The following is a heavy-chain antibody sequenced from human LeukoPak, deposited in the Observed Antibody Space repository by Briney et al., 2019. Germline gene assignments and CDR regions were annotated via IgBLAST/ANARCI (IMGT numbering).Heavy chain of an antibody. J-gene: IGHJ4*02. V-gene: IGHV3-23*01. CDR1: GFTFSSYA. D-gene: IGHD2-21*01. CDR2: ISGSGGST. Sequence: GGSLRLSCAASGFTFSSYAMSWVRQAPGKGLEWVSAISGSGGSTYYADSVKGRFTISRDNSKNTLYLQMNSLRAEDTAVYYCAKDLNSHRRPSYCGGDCFSFWGQGTLVTVSS. CDR3: AKDLNSHRRPSYCGGDCFSF.